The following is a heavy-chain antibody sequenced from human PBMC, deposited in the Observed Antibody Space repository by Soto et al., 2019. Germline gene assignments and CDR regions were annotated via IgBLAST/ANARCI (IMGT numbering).Heavy chain of an antibody. CDR1: GGSISSSY. D-gene: IGHD3-10*01. J-gene: IGHJ4*02. V-gene: IGHV4-59*06. Sequence: PSETLSLTCTVSGGSISSSYWSWIRQPPGKGLEWIGNIYYSGSTYYNPSLKSRVTISIDTSKNQFSLKLSSVTAADTAVYYCASRKSSPYFDYWGQGTLVTVSS. CDR3: ASRKSSPYFDY. CDR2: IYYSGST.